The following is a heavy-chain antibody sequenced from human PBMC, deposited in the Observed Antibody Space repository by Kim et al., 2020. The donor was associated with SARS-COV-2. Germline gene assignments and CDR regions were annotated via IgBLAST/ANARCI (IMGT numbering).Heavy chain of an antibody. CDR2: IKQDGSEK. Sequence: GGSLRLSCAASGFTFSSYWMSWVRQAPGKGLEWVANIKQDGSEKYYVDSVKGRFTISRDNAKNSLYLQMNSLRAEDTAVYYCARATGHDYGDPNWFDPWGQGTLVTVSS. CDR1: GFTFSSYW. D-gene: IGHD4-17*01. CDR3: ARATGHDYGDPNWFDP. J-gene: IGHJ5*02. V-gene: IGHV3-7*03.